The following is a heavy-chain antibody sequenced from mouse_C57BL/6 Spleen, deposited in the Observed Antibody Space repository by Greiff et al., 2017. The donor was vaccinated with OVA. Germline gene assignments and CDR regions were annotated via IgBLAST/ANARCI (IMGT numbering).Heavy chain of an antibody. D-gene: IGHD2-4*01. J-gene: IGHJ3*01. CDR3: ARAYDYDWFAY. CDR2: IDPSDSYT. Sequence: QVQLQQPGAELVKPGASVKLSCKASGYTFTSYWMQWVKQRPGQGLEWIGEIDPSDSYTNYNQKFKGKVTLTVDNSASTAYMQLSSLTSEDSAVYYCARAYDYDWFAYWGQRTLVTVST. V-gene: IGHV1-50*01. CDR1: GYTFTSYW.